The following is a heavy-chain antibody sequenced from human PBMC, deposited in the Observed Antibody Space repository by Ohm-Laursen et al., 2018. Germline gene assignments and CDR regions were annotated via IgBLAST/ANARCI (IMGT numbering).Heavy chain of an antibody. Sequence: SLRLSCAASGFIFSNYWMTWVRQAPGKGLEWVANIKQDGSAKYYVESVRGRFTISRDNAKNSLYLQMNSLRPDDTAVYFCARAGYCGGDCYHYFENWGHGTLVTVSS. J-gene: IGHJ4*01. V-gene: IGHV3-7*01. D-gene: IGHD2-21*02. CDR2: IKQDGSAK. CDR1: GFIFSNYW. CDR3: ARAGYCGGDCYHYFEN.